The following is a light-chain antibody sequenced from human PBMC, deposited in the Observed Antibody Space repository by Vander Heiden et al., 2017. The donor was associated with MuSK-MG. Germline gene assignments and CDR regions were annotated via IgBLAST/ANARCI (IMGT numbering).Light chain of an antibody. Sequence: QSALTQPASVSGSPGQSITISCTGTNNDVGGYNFVSWYQQHPGKAPKLMIYGVSKWPSGVSNRFSGSKSGSTASLTISGLQAEDEADYYCCSNAGDGTVIFGGGTKLTVL. CDR1: NNDVGGYNF. CDR3: CSNAGDGTVI. CDR2: GVS. V-gene: IGLV2-23*02. J-gene: IGLJ2*01.